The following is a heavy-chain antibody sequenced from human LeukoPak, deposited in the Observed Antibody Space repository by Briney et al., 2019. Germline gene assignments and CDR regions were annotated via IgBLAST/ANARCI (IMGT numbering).Heavy chain of an antibody. V-gene: IGHV1-46*01. D-gene: IGHD1-1*01. CDR2: INPSGGST. CDR1: GYTFTNYY. CDR3: ARGGAGTTNLNYYYYGMDV. J-gene: IGHJ6*02. Sequence: ASVKVSCKASGYTFTNYYMHWVRQAPGQGLEWMGIINPSGGSTSYAQKFQGRVTMTRDTSTSTVYMELSSLRSEDTAVYYCARGGAGTTNLNYYYYGMDVWGQGTTVTVSS.